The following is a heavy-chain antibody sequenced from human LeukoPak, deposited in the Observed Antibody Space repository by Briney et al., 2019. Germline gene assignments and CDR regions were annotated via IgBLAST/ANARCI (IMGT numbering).Heavy chain of an antibody. D-gene: IGHD5-18*01. J-gene: IGHJ4*02. V-gene: IGHV3-48*01. CDR3: ARVWDGYSGEDY. CDR2: ISSSGSTM. CDR1: GFTFSNYN. Sequence: PGGSLRLSCAASGFTFSNYNMIWVRQAPGKGLECVSYISSSGSTMHYVDSVRGRFTISRDNAKKSLYLQMNSLRAEDTGVYYCARVWDGYSGEDYWGQGTLVTVSS.